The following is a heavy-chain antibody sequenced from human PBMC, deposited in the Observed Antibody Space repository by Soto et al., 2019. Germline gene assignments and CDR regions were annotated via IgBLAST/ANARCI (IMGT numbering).Heavy chain of an antibody. V-gene: IGHV4-59*01. CDR2: IYYSGST. CDR3: ARWTTEMATIYGAFDI. CDR1: GGTISSYC. Sequence: SETLSVTCTVSGGTISSYCWSWIRQPPGKGLEWIGYIYYSGSTNYNPSLKSRVTISVDTSKNQFSLKLSSVTAADTAVYYCARWTTEMATIYGAFDIWGQGTMVTVSS. D-gene: IGHD5-12*01. J-gene: IGHJ3*02.